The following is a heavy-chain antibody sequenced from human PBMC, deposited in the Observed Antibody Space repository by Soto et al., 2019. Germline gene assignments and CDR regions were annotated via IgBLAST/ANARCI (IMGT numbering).Heavy chain of an antibody. CDR3: AREMIPMIMGGMSAMDV. V-gene: IGHV3-30*04. CDR2: ISFDGTNK. D-gene: IGHD3-22*01. CDR1: KFTFASYV. Sequence: QVQLVESGGGVVQPERSQRLSCTASKFTFASYVMHWVRQAPGEGLEWVALISFDGTNKYYADSVKGRFTISRDNSKNTMYLQMNSLRTADTAVYYCAREMIPMIMGGMSAMDVWGQGTTVTV. J-gene: IGHJ6*02.